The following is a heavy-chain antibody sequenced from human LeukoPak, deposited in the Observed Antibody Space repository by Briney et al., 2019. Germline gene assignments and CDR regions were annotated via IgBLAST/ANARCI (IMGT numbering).Heavy chain of an antibody. Sequence: GGSLRLSCAASGFTFSSYAMHWVRQAPGKRLEWVAVISYDGSNKYYADSVKGRFTISRDNSKNTLYLQMNSLRAEGTAVYYCARGPHYYDSSGTWENWGQGTLVTVSS. J-gene: IGHJ4*02. CDR3: ARGPHYYDSSGTWEN. CDR2: ISYDGSNK. V-gene: IGHV3-30-3*01. D-gene: IGHD3-22*01. CDR1: GFTFSSYA.